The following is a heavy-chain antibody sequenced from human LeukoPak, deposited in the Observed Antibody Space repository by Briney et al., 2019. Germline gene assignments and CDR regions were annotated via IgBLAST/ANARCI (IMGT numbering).Heavy chain of an antibody. Sequence: ASVKVSCKASGYTFTSYGISWVRQAPGQGLEWMGWISAYNGNTNYAQKLQGRVTMTTDTSTGTAYMELRSLRSDDTAVYYCARDPRRMRSTYYYDSSGYYPLDYWGQGTLVTVSS. V-gene: IGHV1-18*01. J-gene: IGHJ4*02. CDR3: ARDPRRMRSTYYYDSSGYYPLDY. D-gene: IGHD3-22*01. CDR2: ISAYNGNT. CDR1: GYTFTSYG.